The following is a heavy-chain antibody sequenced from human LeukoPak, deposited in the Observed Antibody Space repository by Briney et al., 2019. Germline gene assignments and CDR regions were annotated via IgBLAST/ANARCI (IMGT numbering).Heavy chain of an antibody. CDR1: GDSFSSNSVT. J-gene: IGHJ5*02. CDR2: TYYRSTWYN. V-gene: IGHV6-1*01. CDR3: ARRLTQYDCFNP. D-gene: IGHD2-2*01. Sequence: SQTLSLTCAISGDSFSSNSVTWNWIRQSPSRGLEWLGRTYYRSTWYNDYAVSVRGRITVNPDTSKNQFSLHLNSVTPEDTAVYYCARRLTQYDCFNPWGQGILVTVSS.